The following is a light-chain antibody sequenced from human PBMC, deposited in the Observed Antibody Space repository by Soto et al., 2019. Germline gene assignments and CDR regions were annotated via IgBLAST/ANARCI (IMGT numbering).Light chain of an antibody. J-gene: IGKJ1*01. CDR2: GAS. V-gene: IGKV3-20*01. CDR3: RQYGRSGT. CDR1: QSVSNNY. Sequence: EIVLTQSPGTLSLSPGERATLSCRASQSVSNNYLAWYQQKPGQAPRLLIYGASNRATGIPDRFSGSGSGTDFNLTISRLEPEDFAVYYCRQYGRSGTFGQGTKVDIK.